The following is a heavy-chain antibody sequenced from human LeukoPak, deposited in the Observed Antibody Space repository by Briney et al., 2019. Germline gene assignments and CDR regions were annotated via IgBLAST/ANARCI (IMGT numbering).Heavy chain of an antibody. D-gene: IGHD2/OR15-2a*01. V-gene: IGHV4-34*01. Sequence: SETLSLTCAVYGGSFSGYYWSWIRQPPGKGLEWIGEINHSGSTNYNPSLKSRVTISVDTSKNQFSLKLSSVTAADTAVYYCARGWSMEYFQHWGQGTLVTVSS. CDR2: INHSGST. J-gene: IGHJ1*01. CDR1: GGSFSGYY. CDR3: ARGWSMEYFQH.